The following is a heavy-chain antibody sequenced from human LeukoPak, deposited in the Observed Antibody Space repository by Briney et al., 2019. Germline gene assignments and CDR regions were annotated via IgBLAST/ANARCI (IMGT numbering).Heavy chain of an antibody. V-gene: IGHV3-7*03. D-gene: IGHD3-9*01. J-gene: IGHJ4*02. CDR1: GFTSNENW. Sequence: GGSLRLSCVASGFTSNENWMSWVRQVPGKGLEWVANIKYDGSEEDYADSVKGRFTISRGNAKNSLYLHMKSLTAEDTAVYFCARSPSGFRSTFVNWGQGTLVSVSS. CDR2: IKYDGSEE. CDR3: ARSPSGFRSTFVN.